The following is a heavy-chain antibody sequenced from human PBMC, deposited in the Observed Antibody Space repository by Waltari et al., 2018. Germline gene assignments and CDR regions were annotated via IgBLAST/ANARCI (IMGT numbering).Heavy chain of an antibody. Sequence: SGAEVKKPGSSVKVSCKASGGTSRSYVISWVRQAPGQGLEWMGGIIPIFRTAKYAQKFQGRVTITADESTSTDYMELSSLRSEDTAVYYCARVPEQLLVHDAFDMWGQGTMVTVSS. D-gene: IGHD6-19*01. CDR2: IIPIFRTA. J-gene: IGHJ3*02. CDR3: ARVPEQLLVHDAFDM. V-gene: IGHV1-69*01. CDR1: GGTSRSYV.